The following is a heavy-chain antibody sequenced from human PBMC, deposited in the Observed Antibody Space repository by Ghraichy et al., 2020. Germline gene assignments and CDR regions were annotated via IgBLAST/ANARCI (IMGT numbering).Heavy chain of an antibody. Sequence: SETLSLTCAVSGDSIISNNWWSWVRQPPGKGLEWIGAIFHSGSTNYNPSLKSRITISLDKSKNQFSLKMTSVTAADTAVYYCAREIDQLRYFDSCGQGTLVPVSS. CDR2: IFHSGST. CDR3: AREIDQLRYFDS. D-gene: IGHD2-2*01. V-gene: IGHV4-4*02. CDR1: GDSIISNNW. J-gene: IGHJ4*02.